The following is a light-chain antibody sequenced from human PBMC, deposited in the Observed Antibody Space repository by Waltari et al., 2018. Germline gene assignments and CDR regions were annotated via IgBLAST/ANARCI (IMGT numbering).Light chain of an antibody. J-gene: IGKJ2*01. V-gene: IGKV1-39*01. Sequence: DTQMTQYPSSLSASVGYRVPIPCRASQFVSNYLNWHQHKLGKAPKLLISAASSLQGGVPSRFSGSGSGTDFTLTISSLQPEDFATYYCQQTYTSPPEYTFGQGTKLEIK. CDR3: QQTYTSPPEYT. CDR2: AAS. CDR1: QFVSNY.